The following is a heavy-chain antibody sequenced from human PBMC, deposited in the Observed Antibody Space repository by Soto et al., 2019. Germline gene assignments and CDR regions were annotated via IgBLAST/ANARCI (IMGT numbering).Heavy chain of an antibody. Sequence: SETLSLTCTVSGGSINCYYWSWIRQPPGKGLEWIGYIHRSGSSNYNPSLKSRVTISVDTSKNQFSLKLSSVTAADTAVYYCARHNYYGSGSYFSPLYYYDGLDVWGQGTTVTVSS. CDR1: GGSINCYY. CDR2: IHRSGSS. CDR3: ARHNYYGSGSYFSPLYYYDGLDV. D-gene: IGHD3-10*01. V-gene: IGHV4-59*08. J-gene: IGHJ6*02.